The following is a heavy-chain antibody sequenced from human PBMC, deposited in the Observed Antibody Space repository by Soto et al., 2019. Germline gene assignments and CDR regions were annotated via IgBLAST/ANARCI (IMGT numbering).Heavy chain of an antibody. CDR3: ARHVLETVVGSDLYYFDY. J-gene: IGHJ4*02. D-gene: IGHD1-1*01. CDR2: IYYSGST. CDR1: GSSISSSSYY. Sequence: PSETLSLTCTVSGSSISSSSYYWGWIRQPPGKGLEWIGSIYYSGSTYYNPSLKRRVTISVDTSKNQFSLKLSSVPAADTAVYYCARHVLETVVGSDLYYFDYWGQGTLVTVSS. V-gene: IGHV4-39*01.